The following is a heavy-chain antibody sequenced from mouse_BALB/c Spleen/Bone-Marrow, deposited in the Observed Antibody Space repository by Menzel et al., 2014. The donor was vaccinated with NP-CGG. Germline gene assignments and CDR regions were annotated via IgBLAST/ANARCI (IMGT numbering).Heavy chain of an antibody. CDR3: KSPLTFYARTN. J-gene: IGHJ4*01. D-gene: IGHD4-1*01. V-gene: IGHV7-3*02. CDR2: IRNKANGYTT. Sequence: VQLKESGGGLVQPGGSLRLSCATSGFTFTDYYMSWVRQPPGKALEWLGFIRNKANGYTTEYSASVKGRFTISRDNSQTILYLKRTPLRAENSAINYGKSPLTFYARTNGGQEPSVTVP. CDR1: GFTFTDYY.